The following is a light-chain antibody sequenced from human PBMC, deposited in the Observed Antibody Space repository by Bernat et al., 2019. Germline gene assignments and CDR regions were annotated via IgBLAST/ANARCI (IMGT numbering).Light chain of an antibody. Sequence: QSALTQPASVSGPPGQSITISCTGTSGDVGAYKFVSWYQQHPGKAPKLIIYDVSDRPSGVSDRFSGSKSGNTASLTISGLQAEDEADYYCSSYTTSSTRLFGGGTKLTVL. J-gene: IGLJ2*01. V-gene: IGLV2-14*01. CDR3: SSYTTSSTRL. CDR1: SGDVGAYKF. CDR2: DVS.